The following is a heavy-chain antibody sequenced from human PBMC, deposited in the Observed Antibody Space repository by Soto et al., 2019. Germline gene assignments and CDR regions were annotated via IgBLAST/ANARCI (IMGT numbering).Heavy chain of an antibody. CDR2: ISLGGTT. D-gene: IGHD6-13*01. Sequence: SETLSLTCTVSGAPISSLSYYWVWIRQPPGKGLEWIGTISLGGTTYYSPSLKSRLTASLDTSNNQVSLIRSSVTAADTAVYYCARGLRSIAAAGYYYGMDVWGQGTTVTVSS. CDR3: ARGLRSIAAAGYYYGMDV. CDR1: GAPISSLSYY. J-gene: IGHJ6*02. V-gene: IGHV4-39*01.